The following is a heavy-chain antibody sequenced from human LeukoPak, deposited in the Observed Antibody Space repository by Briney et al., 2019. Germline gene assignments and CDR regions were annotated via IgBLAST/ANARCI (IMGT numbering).Heavy chain of an antibody. J-gene: IGHJ2*01. CDR2: IYYSGST. CDR3: ARDRVGATTQSYWYFDL. CDR1: GGSISSYY. V-gene: IGHV4-59*01. Sequence: SETLSPTCTVSGGSISSYYWSWIRQPPGKGLEWIGYIYYSGSTNYNPSLKSRVTISVDTSKNQFSLKLSSVTAADTAVYYCARDRVGATTQSYWYFDLWGRGTLVTVSS. D-gene: IGHD1-26*01.